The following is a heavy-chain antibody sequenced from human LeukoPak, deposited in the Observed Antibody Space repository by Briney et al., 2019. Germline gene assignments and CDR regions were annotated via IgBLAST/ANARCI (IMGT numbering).Heavy chain of an antibody. CDR3: AKADPASCARGVCSNVVTALPAY. D-gene: IGHD2-21*02. CDR1: GFTFSSYG. V-gene: IGHV3-30*18. Sequence: PGGSLRLSCAASGFTFSSYGMHWVRQAPGKGLEWVAVILYDGSNKYYADSVKGRFTISRDNSKNTLYLQMNSLRVEDTAVYYCAKADPASCARGVCSNVVTALPAYWGQGTLVTVSS. CDR2: ILYDGSNK. J-gene: IGHJ4*02.